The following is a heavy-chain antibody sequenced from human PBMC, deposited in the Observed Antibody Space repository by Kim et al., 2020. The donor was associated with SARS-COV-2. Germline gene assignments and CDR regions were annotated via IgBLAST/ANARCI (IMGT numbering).Heavy chain of an antibody. Sequence: GGSLRLSCAASGLTFGSYAMTWVRQAPGKGLEWVSTVSTDGQYTFYADSVKGRFTVSRDNSKSTLYLQMSSLRAEDAAMYYCAKEKRSGTWYFVLWGRGTLVTVAS. CDR3: AKEKRSGTWYFVL. V-gene: IGHV3-23*05. CDR2: VSTDGQYT. D-gene: IGHD1-1*01. CDR1: GLTFGSYA. J-gene: IGHJ2*01.